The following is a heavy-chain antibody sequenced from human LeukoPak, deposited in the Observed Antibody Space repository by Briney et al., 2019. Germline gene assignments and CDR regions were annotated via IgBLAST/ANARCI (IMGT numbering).Heavy chain of an antibody. V-gene: IGHV1-24*01. CDR3: ARVGDYYDSSAWALDDDY. J-gene: IGHJ4*02. CDR1: GYTLTELS. Sequence: ASVKVSCKVSGYTLTELSMHWVRQAPGKGLEWMGGFDPEDGETIYAQKFQGRVTMTEDTSTDTAYMELSSLRSEDTAVYYCARVGDYYDSSAWALDDDYWGQGTLVTVSS. D-gene: IGHD3-22*01. CDR2: FDPEDGET.